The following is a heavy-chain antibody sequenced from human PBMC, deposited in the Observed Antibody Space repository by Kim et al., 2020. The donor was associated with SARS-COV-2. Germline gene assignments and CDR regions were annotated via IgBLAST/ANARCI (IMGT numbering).Heavy chain of an antibody. CDR2: INPSGGST. V-gene: IGHV1-46*01. D-gene: IGHD1-1*01. CDR3: ATLSPGTINWNDGDFDY. J-gene: IGHJ4*02. Sequence: ASVKDSCKASGYTFTSYYMHWVRQAPGQGLEWMGIINPSGGSTSYAQKFQGRVTMTRDTSTNTVYMELSSLRSEDTAVYYCATLSPGTINWNDGDFDYWGQGTLVTVSS. CDR1: GYTFTSYY.